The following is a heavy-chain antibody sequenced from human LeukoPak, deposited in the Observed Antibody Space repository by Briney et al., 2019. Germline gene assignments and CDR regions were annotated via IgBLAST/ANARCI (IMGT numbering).Heavy chain of an antibody. CDR1: GYSFTSYW. CDR3: ARPYYDSSGNNWFDP. V-gene: IGHV5-51*01. CDR2: IYPGDSDT. D-gene: IGHD3-22*01. Sequence: GESLNISCKGSGYSFTSYWIGWVRQMPGKGLEWMGIIYPGDSDTRYSPSFQGQVTISADKSISTAYLQGSSLKASDTAMYYCARPYYDSSGNNWFDPWGQGTLVTVSS. J-gene: IGHJ5*02.